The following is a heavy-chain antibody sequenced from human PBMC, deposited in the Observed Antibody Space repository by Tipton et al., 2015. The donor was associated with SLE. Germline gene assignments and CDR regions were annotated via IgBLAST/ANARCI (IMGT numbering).Heavy chain of an antibody. D-gene: IGHD1-1*01. CDR3: ARVYTTGRVDY. Sequence: TLSLTCSVSGYSISSGYYWGWIRQPPGKGLEWIGSIYQNWITYYNASLKSRLTISVDTSKNQFSLKLSSVTAADTAVYYCARVYTTGRVDYWGQGTLVTVSS. CDR1: GYSISSGYY. J-gene: IGHJ4*02. CDR2: IYQNWIT. V-gene: IGHV4-38-2*02.